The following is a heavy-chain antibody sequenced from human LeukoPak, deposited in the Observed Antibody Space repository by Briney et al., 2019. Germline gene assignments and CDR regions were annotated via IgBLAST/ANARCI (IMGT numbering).Heavy chain of an antibody. CDR1: GCTFTSYD. CDR2: MSPNSGNT. D-gene: IGHD3-10*01. CDR3: ARRSAYGSGSYYVDY. V-gene: IGHV1-8*03. J-gene: IGHJ4*02. Sequence: AASVKVSCKASGCTFTSYDINWVRQATGQGLEWMGWMSPNSGNTGYAQKFQGRVTITRNTSITTTYMELSSLRSEDTAVYYCARRSAYGSGSYYVDYWGQGTLVTVSS.